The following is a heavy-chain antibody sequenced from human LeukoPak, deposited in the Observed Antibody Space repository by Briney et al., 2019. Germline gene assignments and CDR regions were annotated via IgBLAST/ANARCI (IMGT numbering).Heavy chain of an antibody. CDR3: GKETYHDILTGDYKGGNALDI. J-gene: IGHJ3*02. V-gene: IGHV4-4*02. CDR2: IDHSGST. CDR1: GCSFSTSNW. Sequence: SETLSLTCAVSGCSFSTSNWQSWLRHPPKAALERIREIDHSGSTNYNPSLKDRGTIAADNSKNQFSLNLNTVISADTAGYYGGKETYHDILTGDYKGGNALDILGQGTMVTVSA. D-gene: IGHD3-9*01.